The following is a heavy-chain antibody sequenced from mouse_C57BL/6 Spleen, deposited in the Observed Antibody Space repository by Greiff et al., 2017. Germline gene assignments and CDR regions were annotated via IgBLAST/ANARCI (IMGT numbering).Heavy chain of an antibody. D-gene: IGHD1-1*01. J-gene: IGHJ3*01. CDR2: IYPGSGST. CDR3: ANYGSSYGFAY. Sequence: QVQLQQPGAELVKPGASVKMSCKASGYTFTSYWLTWVKQRPGQGLEWIGDIYPGSGSTNYNEKFKSKAALTVDTSSSTAYMQLSSLTSEDSAVYYCANYGSSYGFAYWGQGTLVTVSA. V-gene: IGHV1-55*01. CDR1: GYTFTSYW.